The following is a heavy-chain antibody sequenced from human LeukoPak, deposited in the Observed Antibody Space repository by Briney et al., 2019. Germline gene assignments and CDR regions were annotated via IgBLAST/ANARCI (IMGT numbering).Heavy chain of an antibody. CDR3: ASDSGGIAVAGTPDY. D-gene: IGHD6-19*01. Sequence: SETLSLTCAVYGGSFSGYYWSWIRQPPGKGLEWIGEINHSGSTNYNPSLKSRVTISVDTSKNQFSLKLSSVTAADTAVYYCASDSGGIAVAGTPDYWGQGTLVTDSS. CDR2: INHSGST. V-gene: IGHV4-34*01. CDR1: GGSFSGYY. J-gene: IGHJ4*02.